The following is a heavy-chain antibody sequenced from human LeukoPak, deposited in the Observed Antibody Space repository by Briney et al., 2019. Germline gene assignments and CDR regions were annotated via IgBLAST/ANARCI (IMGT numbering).Heavy chain of an antibody. Sequence: GGSLRLSCVASGFTFNTFWMNWVRQAPGKGPEWVASIKSDGSEKYYVGSVKGRLTISRDNVENALYLQMNSLRVENTAVYFCRKGHYDDSAWDEGTLVTVSS. CDR3: RKGHYDDSA. V-gene: IGHV3-7*01. D-gene: IGHD4-17*01. CDR1: GFTFNTFW. J-gene: IGHJ5*02. CDR2: IKSDGSEK.